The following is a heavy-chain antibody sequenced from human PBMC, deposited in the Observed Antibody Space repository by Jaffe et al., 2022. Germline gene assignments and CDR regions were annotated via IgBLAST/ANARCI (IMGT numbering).Heavy chain of an antibody. V-gene: IGHV3-30*18. Sequence: QVQLVESGGGVVQPGRSLRLSCAASGFTFSSYGMHWVRQAPGKGLEWVAVISYDGSNKYYADSVKGRFTISRDNSKNTLYLQMNSLRAEDTAVYYCAKDNPPLRERRLYYYMDVWGKGTTVTVSS. CDR2: ISYDGSNK. J-gene: IGHJ6*03. CDR1: GFTFSSYG. D-gene: IGHD1-26*01. CDR3: AKDNPPLRERRLYYYMDV.